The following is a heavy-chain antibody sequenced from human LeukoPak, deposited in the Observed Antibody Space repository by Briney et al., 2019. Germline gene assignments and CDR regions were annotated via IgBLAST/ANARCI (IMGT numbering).Heavy chain of an antibody. J-gene: IGHJ4*02. Sequence: GGSLRLSCAASGFTFSSYAMSWVRQAPGKGLEWVSVIGTAGDTYYPGSVKGRFTISRENAKNSLYLQMNSLRAGDTAVYYCARGYYDSSGSYYFDYWGQGTLVTVSS. D-gene: IGHD3-22*01. V-gene: IGHV3-13*01. CDR1: GFTFSSYA. CDR2: IGTAGDT. CDR3: ARGYYDSSGSYYFDY.